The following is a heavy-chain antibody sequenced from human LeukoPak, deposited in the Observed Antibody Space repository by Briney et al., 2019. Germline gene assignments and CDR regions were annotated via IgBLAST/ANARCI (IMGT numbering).Heavy chain of an antibody. CDR1: GYTFTGYY. J-gene: IGHJ4*02. D-gene: IGHD6-13*01. V-gene: IGHV1-2*04. CDR2: INPNSGGT. Sequence: ASVKVSCKASGYTFTGYYMHWVRQAPGQGLEWMGWINPNSGGTNYAQKFQGWVTVTRDTSISTAYMELSRLRSDDTAVYYCARAASSSLTSFDYWGQGTLVTVSS. CDR3: ARAASSSLTSFDY.